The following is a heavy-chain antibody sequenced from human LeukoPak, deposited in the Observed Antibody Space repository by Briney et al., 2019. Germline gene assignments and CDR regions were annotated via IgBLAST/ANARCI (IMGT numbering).Heavy chain of an antibody. V-gene: IGHV3-74*01. Sequence: GGSLRLSCAASGFTFSSYWMHWVRQAPGKRLVWVSNIKTDGSSTNYADSVKGRFTISRDNAKNTLYLQMNNLRAEDTAVYYCASSGGSGYYLWGQGTLVTVSS. D-gene: IGHD3-22*01. J-gene: IGHJ5*02. CDR3: ASSGGSGYYL. CDR1: GFTFSSYW. CDR2: IKTDGSST.